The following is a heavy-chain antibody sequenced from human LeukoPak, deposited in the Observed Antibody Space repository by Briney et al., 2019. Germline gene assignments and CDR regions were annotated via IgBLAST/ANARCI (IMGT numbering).Heavy chain of an antibody. Sequence: SETLSLTCAVYGGSFSGYYWSWIRQPPGRGLEWIGEINHSGSTNYNPSLKSRVTISVDTSKNQFSLKLSSVTAADTAVYYCARGDGQDYWGQGTLVTVSS. J-gene: IGHJ4*02. CDR2: INHSGST. V-gene: IGHV4-34*01. CDR1: GGSFSGYY. CDR3: ARGDGQDY. D-gene: IGHD5-24*01.